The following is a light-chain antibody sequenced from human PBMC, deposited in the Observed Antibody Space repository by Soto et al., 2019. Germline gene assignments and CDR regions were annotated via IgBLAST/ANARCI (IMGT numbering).Light chain of an antibody. J-gene: IGKJ4*01. CDR3: QQFAHLPT. CDR1: QDITKS. Sequence: DIQMTQSPTSLSASIGDRVAISCQASQDITKSLNCYQQKAGKAPKVLIYDASNLETGVPSRFSGTGSGTEFTLTISTLQPEDVATYYCQQFAHLPTFGGGTKVAIK. V-gene: IGKV1-33*01. CDR2: DAS.